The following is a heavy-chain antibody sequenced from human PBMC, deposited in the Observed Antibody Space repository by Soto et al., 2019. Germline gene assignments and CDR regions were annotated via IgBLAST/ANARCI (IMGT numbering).Heavy chain of an antibody. CDR1: GFTFDDYS. CDR3: AKLSGAVDI. Sequence: EVQLVESGGVVVQPGGSLRLSCAASGFTFDDYSMHWVRQAPGKGLEWISLISWDGVTTYYADSVRGRFTISRDNSKNSLYLQMNSLRTEDTALYDCAKLSGAVDIWGLGTMVTVSS. V-gene: IGHV3-43*01. D-gene: IGHD1-26*01. J-gene: IGHJ3*02. CDR2: ISWDGVTT.